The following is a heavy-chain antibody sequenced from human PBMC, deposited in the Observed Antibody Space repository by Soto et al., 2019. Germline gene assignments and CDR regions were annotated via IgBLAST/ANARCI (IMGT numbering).Heavy chain of an antibody. J-gene: IGHJ4*02. V-gene: IGHV4-31*03. CDR3: ARDGGMTTVSYFDY. CDR2: IYYSGST. CDR1: CGSISSGGYY. D-gene: IGHD4-17*01. Sequence: QVQLQESGPGLVKPSQTLSLTCTVSCGSISSGGYYWSWIRQHPGKGLEWIGYIYYSGSTYYNPSLKSRVTISVDTSKNQFSLKLSSVTAAYTAVYYCARDGGMTTVSYFDYWGQGTLVNVSS.